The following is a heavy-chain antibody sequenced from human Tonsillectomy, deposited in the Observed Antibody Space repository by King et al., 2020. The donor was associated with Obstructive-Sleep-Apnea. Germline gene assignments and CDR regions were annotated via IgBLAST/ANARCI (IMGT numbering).Heavy chain of an antibody. J-gene: IGHJ2*01. V-gene: IGHV3-23*04. D-gene: IGHD3-22*01. CDR1: GFTFSIQA. Sequence: VQLVESGGGLVQPGGSLRLSCAASGFTFSIQAMSWVRQAPGKGLEWVTAITGSGGSTYYADCVKGRFTISRDNSKNTLYVQMKSLRADDTAVYYCARDKVYYDSSGPSRYFDLWGRGTLVTVSS. CDR3: ARDKVYYDSSGPSRYFDL. CDR2: ITGSGGST.